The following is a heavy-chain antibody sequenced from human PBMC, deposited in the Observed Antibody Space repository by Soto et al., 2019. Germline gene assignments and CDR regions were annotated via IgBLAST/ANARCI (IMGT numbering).Heavy chain of an antibody. J-gene: IGHJ3*02. Sequence: QVQLVQSGAEVKKPGSSVKVSCKVSGGTFNIRWVRQAPGQGLEWMGGIIPVIDTANYARKFQGRVVISADRATNIVYMEIMSLTLEATAVYYCARGSGADAFDIWGQGTMVTVSS. D-gene: IGHD7-27*01. CDR1: GGTFN. V-gene: IGHV1-69*06. CDR3: ARGSGADAFDI. CDR2: IIPVIDTA.